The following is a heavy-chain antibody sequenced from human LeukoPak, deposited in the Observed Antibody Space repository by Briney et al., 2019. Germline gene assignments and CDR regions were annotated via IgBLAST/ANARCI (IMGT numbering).Heavy chain of an antibody. V-gene: IGHV3-48*02. J-gene: IGHJ4*02. CDR1: GFTFSSYS. CDR2: ISSSSSTI. CDR3: ASSPRGTSPYFFDS. Sequence: PGRSLRLSCAASGFTFSSYSMNWVRQAPGKGLEWVSYISSSSSTIYYADSVKGRFTISRDSAKNSLYLQMNSLRDEDTAVYYCASSPRGTSPYFFDSWGQGTLVTVSS. D-gene: IGHD3-16*01.